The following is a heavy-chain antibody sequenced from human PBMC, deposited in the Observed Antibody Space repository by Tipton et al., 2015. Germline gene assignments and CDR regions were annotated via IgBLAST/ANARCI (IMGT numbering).Heavy chain of an antibody. V-gene: IGHV4-38-2*02. J-gene: IGHJ4*02. Sequence: TLSLTCTVSGVSISSYYWGWIRQPPGKGLEWIGSISHSGNTYYNPSLKSRVTMSRDTSKNQFSLKLTSVTAADTAVYYCARHKDSGTYPLDYWGQGTLVTVSS. CDR1: GVSISSYY. CDR3: ARHKDSGTYPLDY. D-gene: IGHD3-10*01. CDR2: ISHSGNT.